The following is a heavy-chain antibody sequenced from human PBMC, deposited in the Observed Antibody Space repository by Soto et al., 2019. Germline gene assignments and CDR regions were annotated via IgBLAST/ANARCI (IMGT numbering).Heavy chain of an antibody. J-gene: IGHJ6*01. CDR1: GGTFSSYA. V-gene: IGHV1-69*01. CDR2: RIPIFGTA. D-gene: IGHD6-19*01. CDR3: ARGKAPNSSGWYYYYYGMDV. Sequence: QVQLVQSGAEVKKPGSSVKVSCKASGGTFSSYAISWVRQAPGQGLEWMGGRIPIFGTANYAQKFQGRVTITADESTSTAYMELSSLSSEDTAVYYCARGKAPNSSGWYYYYYGMDVWGQGTTVTVSS.